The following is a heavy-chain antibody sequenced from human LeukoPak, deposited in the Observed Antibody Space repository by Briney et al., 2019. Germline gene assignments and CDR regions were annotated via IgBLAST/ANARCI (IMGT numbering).Heavy chain of an antibody. D-gene: IGHD2-21*01. Sequence: SETLSLTCTVSGGSISSNSNYWAWIRQPPGRGLEWIGSISYGGSTYYSPSLESRVTISVDASKNQFSLKLSSVTAADTAVYYCARQALWFFDHWGQGTLVTVSS. CDR1: GGSISSNSNY. J-gene: IGHJ4*02. CDR3: ARQALWFFDH. V-gene: IGHV4-39*01. CDR2: ISYGGST.